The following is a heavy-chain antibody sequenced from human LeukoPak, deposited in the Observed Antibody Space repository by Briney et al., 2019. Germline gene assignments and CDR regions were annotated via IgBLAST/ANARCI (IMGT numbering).Heavy chain of an antibody. J-gene: IGHJ4*02. CDR3: ARDKTDSNYYDSSGPNFDY. CDR2: INPSGGST. Sequence: GASVKVSCKASGYTFTCYYMHWVRQAPGQGLEWMGMINPSGGSTSYAQKFQGRVTMTRDMSTSTVYMELSSLRSEDTAVYYCARDKTDSNYYDSSGPNFDYWGQGTLVTVSS. D-gene: IGHD3-22*01. CDR1: GYTFTCYY. V-gene: IGHV1-46*01.